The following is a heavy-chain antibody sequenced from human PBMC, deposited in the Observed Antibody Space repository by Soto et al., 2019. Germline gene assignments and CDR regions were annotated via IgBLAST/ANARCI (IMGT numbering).Heavy chain of an antibody. CDR3: ARGLRATMVRGVSNWFDP. D-gene: IGHD3-10*01. V-gene: IGHV4-34*01. J-gene: IGHJ5*02. Sequence: SETLSLTCAVYGGSFSGYYWSWIRQPPGKGLEWIGEINHSGSTNYNPSLKSRVTISVDTSKNQFSLKLSSVTAADTAVYYCARGLRATMVRGVSNWFDPSGQATLVTVSS. CDR1: GGSFSGYY. CDR2: INHSGST.